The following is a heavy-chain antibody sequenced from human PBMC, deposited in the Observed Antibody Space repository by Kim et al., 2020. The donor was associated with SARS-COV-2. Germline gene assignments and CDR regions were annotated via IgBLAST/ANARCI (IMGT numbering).Heavy chain of an antibody. J-gene: IGHJ6*02. Sequence: SQTLSLTCAISGDSVSSNSAAWNWIRQSPSRGLEWLGRTYYRSKWYNDYAVSVKSRITINPDTSKNQFSLQLNSVTPEDTAVYYCATETRRITIFGVVVLGMDVWGQGTTGTVSS. V-gene: IGHV6-1*01. CDR3: ATETRRITIFGVVVLGMDV. CDR2: TYYRSKWYN. D-gene: IGHD3-3*01. CDR1: GDSVSSNSAA.